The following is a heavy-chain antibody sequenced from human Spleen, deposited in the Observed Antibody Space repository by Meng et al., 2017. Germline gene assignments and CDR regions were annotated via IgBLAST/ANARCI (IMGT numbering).Heavy chain of an antibody. V-gene: IGHV1-2*02. J-gene: IGHJ4*02. CDR3: ARGGDYGSGTYYTIFDY. D-gene: IGHD3-10*01. Sequence: QVQRVESGAEVQKAGASVKVPCKASGSTFTTSHMQWVRQAPGQGLEWMGWINPHNGDTNYAERFQARVTMTRDTSSRTAYMELSGLRSDDTAVYYCARGGDYGSGTYYTIFDYWGQGTLVTVSS. CDR1: GSTFTTSH. CDR2: INPHNGDT.